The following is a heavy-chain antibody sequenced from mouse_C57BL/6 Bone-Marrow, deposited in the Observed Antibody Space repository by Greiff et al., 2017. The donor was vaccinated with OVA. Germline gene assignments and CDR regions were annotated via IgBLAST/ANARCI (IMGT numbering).Heavy chain of an antibody. CDR2: IYPGDGDT. CDR3: ARRVWPGYYAMDY. V-gene: IGHV1-82*01. D-gene: IGHD2-10*02. J-gene: IGHJ4*01. CDR1: GYAFSSSW. Sequence: QVQLQQSGPELVKPGASVKISCKASGYAFSSSWMNWVKQRPGKGLEWIGRIYPGDGDTNYNGKFKGKATLTADKSSSTAYMQLSSLTSEDSAVYFWARRVWPGYYAMDYWGQGTSVTVSS.